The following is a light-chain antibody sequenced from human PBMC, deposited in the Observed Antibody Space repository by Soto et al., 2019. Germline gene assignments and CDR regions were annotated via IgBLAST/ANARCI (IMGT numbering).Light chain of an antibody. CDR1: SSDVGGYNY. Sequence: QSVLTQPASVSGSPGQSITISCTGTSSDVGGYNYVSWYQQHPGKAPKLMIYDVSNRPSGVSNRFSGSKSGNTAPLTISGLQAEDEADYYCSSYTSSSTPHVVFGGGTKLTVL. V-gene: IGLV2-14*01. CDR3: SSYTSSSTPHVV. CDR2: DVS. J-gene: IGLJ2*01.